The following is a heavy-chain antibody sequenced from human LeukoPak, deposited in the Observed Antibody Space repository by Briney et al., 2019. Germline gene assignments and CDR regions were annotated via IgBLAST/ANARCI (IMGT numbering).Heavy chain of an antibody. CDR1: GFTFSSYA. V-gene: IGHV3-23*01. Sequence: GGSLRLSCAASGFTFSSYAMSWVRQAPGKGLEWVSAISGSGDSTYYGDSVKGRFTISRDNSKNTLYLQMNSLGAEDAAVYYCAKTRPLDSSSWSHGDYWGQGTLVTVSS. J-gene: IGHJ4*02. CDR3: AKTRPLDSSSWSHGDY. CDR2: ISGSGDST. D-gene: IGHD6-13*01.